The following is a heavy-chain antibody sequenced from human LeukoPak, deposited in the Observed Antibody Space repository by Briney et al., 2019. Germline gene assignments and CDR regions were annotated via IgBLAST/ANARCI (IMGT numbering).Heavy chain of an antibody. J-gene: IGHJ4*02. Sequence: SETLSLTCTVSGGSISSYYWSWIRQPPGKGLEWIGYIYYSGSTYYNPSLKSRVTISVDTSKNQFSLKLSSVTAADTAVYYCARHARMYSSGWYPYYFDYWGQGTLVTVSS. CDR1: GGSISSYY. V-gene: IGHV4-59*04. D-gene: IGHD6-19*01. CDR2: IYYSGST. CDR3: ARHARMYSSGWYPYYFDY.